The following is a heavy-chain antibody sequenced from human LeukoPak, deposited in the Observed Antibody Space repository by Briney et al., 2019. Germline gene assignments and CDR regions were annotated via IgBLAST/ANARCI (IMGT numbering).Heavy chain of an antibody. CDR1: GYTFTGYY. Sequence: ASVKVSCKASGYTFTGYYMHWVRQAPGQGLEWMGWINPNSGGTNYAQKFQGRATMTRDTSISTAYMELSRLRSDDTAVYYCARGLGGIVVVPAAVDYWGQGTLVTVSS. J-gene: IGHJ4*02. CDR3: ARGLGGIVVVPAAVDY. D-gene: IGHD2-2*01. V-gene: IGHV1-2*02. CDR2: INPNSGGT.